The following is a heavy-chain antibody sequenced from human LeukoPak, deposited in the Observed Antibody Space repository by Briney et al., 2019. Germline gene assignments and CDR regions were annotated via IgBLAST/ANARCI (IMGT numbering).Heavy chain of an antibody. V-gene: IGHV5-51*01. CDR3: ARGSSGSYSLYYYGMDV. D-gene: IGHD1-26*01. J-gene: IGHJ6*02. CDR1: GYSFTSYW. CDR2: IYPGDSDT. Sequence: GESLKISCQGSGYSFTSYWIGWVRQMPGKGLEWMGIIYPGDSDTRYSPSFQGQVTISADKSISTAYLQWSSLKASDTAMYYCARGSSGSYSLYYYGMDVWGQGTTVTVSS.